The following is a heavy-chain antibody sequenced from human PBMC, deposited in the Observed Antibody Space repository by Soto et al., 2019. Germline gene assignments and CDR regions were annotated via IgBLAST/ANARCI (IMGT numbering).Heavy chain of an antibody. J-gene: IGHJ3*02. D-gene: IGHD6-19*01. CDR3: ASEGWGNNAFEI. V-gene: IGHV3-53*04. CDR1: GFTVSSNY. Sequence: GESLKISCAASGFTVSSNYMSWVRQAPGKGLEWVSVIYSGGSTYYADSVKGRFTISRHNSKNTLYLQMNSLRAEDTAVYYCASEGWGNNAFEIWGQGTMVTVSS. CDR2: IYSGGST.